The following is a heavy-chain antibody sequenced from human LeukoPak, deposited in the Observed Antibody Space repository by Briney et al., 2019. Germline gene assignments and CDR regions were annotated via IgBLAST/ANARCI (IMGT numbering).Heavy chain of an antibody. V-gene: IGHV3-48*01. J-gene: IGHJ3*02. CDR1: GFSFKTYS. Sequence: GGSLRLSCAAFGFSFKTYSMNWVRQAPGKGVEWVSYIGSSSSTTDYAGSVKGRFTISSDNAKNSLYLQMNSLRAEDTAVYYCVRDSGWAFDMWGQGTVVTVSS. CDR2: IGSSSSTT. CDR3: VRDSGWAFDM.